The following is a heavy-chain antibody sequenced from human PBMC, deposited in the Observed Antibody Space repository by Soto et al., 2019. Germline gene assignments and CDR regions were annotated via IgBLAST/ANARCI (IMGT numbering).Heavy chain of an antibody. CDR1: GFTFSSYE. Sequence: PGGSLRLSCAASGFTFSSYEMNWVRQAPGKGLEWVSDITSTGSTRYYADSVKGRFTISRDNAKNSLYLQMNSLRAEDTAVYYCARGYCTSSACHWNFDYWGQGTLVTVSP. V-gene: IGHV3-48*03. CDR3: ARGYCTSSACHWNFDY. J-gene: IGHJ4*02. CDR2: ITSTGSTR. D-gene: IGHD2-8*02.